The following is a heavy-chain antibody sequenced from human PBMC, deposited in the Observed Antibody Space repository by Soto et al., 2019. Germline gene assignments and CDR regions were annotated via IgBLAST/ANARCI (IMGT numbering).Heavy chain of an antibody. J-gene: IGHJ5*01. Sequence: QVQLVQSGTEVKKPGSSVKVSCKDSGDTFSSYAISWVRQAPGQGLKWMGGIIPLFGTTNYAPNFQGRVTITADKSTITAYMVLTSLTSEDTALYYCSRDSNCSGGSCHDGRFDSWGQGTLITVSP. CDR2: IIPLFGTT. CDR1: GDTFSSYA. V-gene: IGHV1-69*06. CDR3: SRDSNCSGGSCHDGRFDS. D-gene: IGHD2-15*01.